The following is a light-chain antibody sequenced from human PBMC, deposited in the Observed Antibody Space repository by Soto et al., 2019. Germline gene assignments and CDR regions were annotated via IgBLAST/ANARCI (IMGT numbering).Light chain of an antibody. CDR3: QQSYTTPIN. CDR2: AAS. CDR1: LSISSS. J-gene: IGKJ3*01. Sequence: DIQMTQSPSSLSASVGDSVTITCRASLSISSSLNWYQQKPGKAPELLIYAASSLQSGVPSRFSGSGSGTDFTLTISSLQPEDFATYYCQQSYTTPINFGPGTKVDIK. V-gene: IGKV1-39*01.